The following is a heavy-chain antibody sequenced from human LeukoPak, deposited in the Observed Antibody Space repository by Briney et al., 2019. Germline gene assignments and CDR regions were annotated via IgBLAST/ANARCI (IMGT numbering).Heavy chain of an antibody. CDR2: IIPIFGTA. J-gene: IGHJ4*02. CDR1: GGTFSSYA. D-gene: IGHD5-18*01. V-gene: IGHV1-69*13. Sequence: SVKVSCKASGGTFSSYAISWVRQAPGQGLEWMGGIIPIFGTANYAQKFQGRVTITADESTSTAYMELSSLRSEDTAAYYCARDRRNVDTAMGTDYWGQGTLVTVSS. CDR3: ARDRRNVDTAMGTDY.